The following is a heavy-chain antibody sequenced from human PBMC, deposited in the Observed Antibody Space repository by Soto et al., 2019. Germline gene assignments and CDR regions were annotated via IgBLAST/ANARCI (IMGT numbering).Heavy chain of an antibody. CDR1: GGSISSSSYY. J-gene: IGHJ6*04. Sequence: SETLSLTCTVSGGSISSSSYYWGWIRQPPGKGLEWIGSIYYSGSTYYNPSLKSRVTISVYTSQNQFSLKLSSVTAADTAVYYCARIPYDDDVWRSYPGGMDVCGKGTTVTV. CDR2: IYYSGST. V-gene: IGHV4-39*01. D-gene: IGHD3-16*02. CDR3: ARIPYDDDVWRSYPGGMDV.